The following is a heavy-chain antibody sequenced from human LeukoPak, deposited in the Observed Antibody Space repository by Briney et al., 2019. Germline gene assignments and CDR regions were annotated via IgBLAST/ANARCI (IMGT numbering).Heavy chain of an antibody. D-gene: IGHD1-1*01. J-gene: IGHJ5*02. CDR3: ARAAIGTFRNDAPPERRMEFDP. CDR2: ISAYNGNT. Sequence: ASVKVSCKASGYTFTSYGISWVRQAPGQGLEWMGWISAYNGNTNYAQKLQGRVTMTTDTSTSTAYMELRSLRSDDTAVYYCARAAIGTFRNDAPPERRMEFDPWGQGTLVTVSS. CDR1: GYTFTSYG. V-gene: IGHV1-18*01.